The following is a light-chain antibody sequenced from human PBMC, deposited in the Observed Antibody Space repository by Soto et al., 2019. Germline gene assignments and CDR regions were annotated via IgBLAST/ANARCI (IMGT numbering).Light chain of an antibody. CDR3: QQYGGSPPYT. Sequence: EIVLTQSPGTLSLSPGERATLSCRASQSVSSSYLAWYQQKPGQAPRLLIYGASSRATGIPDRFSGSGSATDFTLIISRLQPEDFAVYYCQQYGGSPPYTFGQGTKVEI. J-gene: IGKJ2*01. V-gene: IGKV3-20*01. CDR2: GAS. CDR1: QSVSSSY.